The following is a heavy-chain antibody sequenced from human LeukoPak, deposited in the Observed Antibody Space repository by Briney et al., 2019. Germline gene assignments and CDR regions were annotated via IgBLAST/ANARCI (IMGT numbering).Heavy chain of an antibody. CDR2: INGDGSST. V-gene: IGHV3-74*01. Sequence: PGGSLRLSCAASGFTFRTYWMHWVRQAPGKGLVWVSRINGDGSSTTYADSVKGRFTISRDNAKNTLYLQTNSLRAEDTAVYYCARDQGYQLFDPWGQGTLVTVSS. J-gene: IGHJ5*02. D-gene: IGHD2-2*01. CDR1: GFTFRTYW. CDR3: ARDQGYQLFDP.